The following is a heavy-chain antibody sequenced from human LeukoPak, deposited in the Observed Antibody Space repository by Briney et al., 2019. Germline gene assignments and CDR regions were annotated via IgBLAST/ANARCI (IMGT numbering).Heavy chain of an antibody. Sequence: GGSLRLSCAASGFTYSSYAMSWVRQAPGKGLEWVSVIYSGGSTYYADSVKGRFTISRDNSKNTLYLQMNSLRAEDTAVYYCARVVVRSGWDWYFDLWGRGTLVTVSS. CDR2: IYSGGST. CDR3: ARVVVRSGWDWYFDL. CDR1: GFTYSSYA. D-gene: IGHD6-19*01. V-gene: IGHV3-53*01. J-gene: IGHJ2*01.